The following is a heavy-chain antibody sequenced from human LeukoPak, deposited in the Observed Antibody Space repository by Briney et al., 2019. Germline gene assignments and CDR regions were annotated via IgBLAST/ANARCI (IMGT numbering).Heavy chain of an antibody. CDR1: GGSISSSSYY. CDR2: IYYSGST. V-gene: IGHV4-39*01. J-gene: IGHJ4*02. CDR3: ARRRSYYDSSGLFDY. D-gene: IGHD3-22*01. Sequence: SETLSLTCTVSGGSISSSSYYWGWIRQPPGKGLEWIGSIYYSGSTYYNPSLKSRVTISVDTSKNQFSLKLSSVTAADTAVYYCARRRSYYDSSGLFDYWGQGTLVTVSS.